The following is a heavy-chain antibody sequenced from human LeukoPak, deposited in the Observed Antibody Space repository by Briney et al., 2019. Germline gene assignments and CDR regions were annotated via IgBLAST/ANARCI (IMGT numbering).Heavy chain of an antibody. CDR3: ARRYCSSTSCYYFDF. CDR1: GYNFTRYW. CDR2: IYPGDSDT. V-gene: IGHV5-51*01. J-gene: IGHJ4*02. D-gene: IGHD2-2*01. Sequence: GESLKISCKGSGYNFTRYWIGWVRQMPGKGLEWMGIIYPGDSDTRYSPSFQGQVIISADKSIRTAYLQWGSLKASDTAMYYCARRYCSSTSCYYFDFWGQGTLVTVSS.